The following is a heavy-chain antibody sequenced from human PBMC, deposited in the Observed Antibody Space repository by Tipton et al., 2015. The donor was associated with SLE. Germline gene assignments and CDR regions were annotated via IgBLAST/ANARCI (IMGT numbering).Heavy chain of an antibody. CDR1: GFTFSSYG. V-gene: IGHV3-33*06. D-gene: IGHD6-19*01. CDR2: IWYDGSNK. CDR3: VKDRGGWPRRWFDP. Sequence: SLRLSCAASGFTFSSYGMHWVRQAPGKGLEWVAVIWYDGSNKYYADSVKGRFTISRDNSKNTLYLQMSSLRAEDTAVYYCVKDRGGWPRRWFDPWGQGTLVTVSS. J-gene: IGHJ5*02.